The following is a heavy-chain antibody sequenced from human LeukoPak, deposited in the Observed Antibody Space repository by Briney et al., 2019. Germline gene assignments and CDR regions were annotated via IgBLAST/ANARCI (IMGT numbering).Heavy chain of an antibody. J-gene: IGHJ4*02. CDR3: ATGIQTSTMIVN. D-gene: IGHD3-22*01. Sequence: SETLSLTCAVYGGSFSGYYWSWIRQPPGKGLEWIGEINHSGSTNYNPSLKSRVTISVDTSKNQFSLKLSSVTAADTAVYYCATGIQTSTMIVNWGQGTLVTVSS. CDR1: GGSFSGYY. V-gene: IGHV4-34*01. CDR2: INHSGST.